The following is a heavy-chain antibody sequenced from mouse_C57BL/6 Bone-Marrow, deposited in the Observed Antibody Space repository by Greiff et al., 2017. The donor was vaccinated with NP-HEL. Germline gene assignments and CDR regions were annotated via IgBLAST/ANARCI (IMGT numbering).Heavy chain of an antibody. CDR1: GYTFSTSW. J-gene: IGHJ2*01. D-gene: IGHD6-1*01. V-gene: IGHV1-82*01. CDR3: ARGESWGAFFDY. CDR2: IYTGDGDT. Sequence: VQLQQSGPELVKPGASVKISCKASGYTFSTSWMNWLKQRPGKGLEWIGRIYTGDGDTHYSGNFEGQASLTADKSSNSAYMQLSSLTSEDSAVYFCARGESWGAFFDYWGQGTTLTVSS.